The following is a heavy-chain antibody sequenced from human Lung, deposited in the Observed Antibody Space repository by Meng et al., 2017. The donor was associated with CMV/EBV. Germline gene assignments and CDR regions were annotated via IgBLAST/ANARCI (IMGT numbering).Heavy chain of an antibody. D-gene: IGHD5-18*01. CDR1: GFTFSLFE. J-gene: IGHJ4*02. CDR2: INDATNNK. CDR3: ARTPRGYSYGYSAYYFDY. V-gene: IGHV3-48*04. Sequence: ESLKISCAASGFTFSLFEMNWVRQAPGKGLEWISYINDATNNKYYADSVKGRFTISRDNAQNSLYLQMSSLSADDTDVYFCARTPRGYSYGYSAYYFDYWGQGTLVTVSS.